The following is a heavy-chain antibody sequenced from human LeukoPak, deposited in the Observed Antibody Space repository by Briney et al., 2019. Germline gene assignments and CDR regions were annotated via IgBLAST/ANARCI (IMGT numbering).Heavy chain of an antibody. D-gene: IGHD2-15*01. V-gene: IGHV5-51*01. Sequence: GESLQISCQGSGYSFNTYWIAWVRQMPGKGLEWMGVIYPSDSDTRYSPSFQGQVTISADKSISTAYLQWSSLKASDTAMYYCARFVGACSGGSCYSDYWGQGTLVTVSS. J-gene: IGHJ4*02. CDR3: ARFVGACSGGSCYSDY. CDR1: GYSFNTYW. CDR2: IYPSDSDT.